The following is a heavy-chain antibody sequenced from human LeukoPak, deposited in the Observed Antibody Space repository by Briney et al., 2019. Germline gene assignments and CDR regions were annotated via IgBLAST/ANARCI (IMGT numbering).Heavy chain of an antibody. V-gene: IGHV3-30*18. CDR2: ISYDGSNK. CDR3: AKSGSSGWYGDY. J-gene: IGHJ4*02. CDR1: GFTFSSYG. D-gene: IGHD6-19*01. Sequence: GGSLRLSCAASGFTFSSYGMHWVRQAPGKGLEWVAVISYDGSNKYYADSVKGRSTISRDNSKNTLCLQMNSLRAEDTAVYYCAKSGSSGWYGDYWGQGTLVTVSS.